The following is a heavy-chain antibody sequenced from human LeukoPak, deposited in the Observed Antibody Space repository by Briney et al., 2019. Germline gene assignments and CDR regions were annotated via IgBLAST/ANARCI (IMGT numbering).Heavy chain of an antibody. V-gene: IGHV3-53*01. J-gene: IGHJ1*01. CDR2: IYSGGST. D-gene: IGHD2-15*01. Sequence: LPGGSLRLSCAASGFTVSSNYMSWVRQAPGKGLEWVSVIYSGGSTYYADSVKGRFTISRDNSKNTLYLQMNSLRAEDTAVYYCARDHRYCSGSSCYSEYFQHWGQGTLVTVSS. CDR1: GFTVSSNY. CDR3: ARDHRYCSGSSCYSEYFQH.